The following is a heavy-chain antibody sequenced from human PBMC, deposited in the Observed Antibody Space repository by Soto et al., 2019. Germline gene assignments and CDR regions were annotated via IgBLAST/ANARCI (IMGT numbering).Heavy chain of an antibody. CDR1: GDSVSSNSAA. J-gene: IGHJ3*02. Sequence: SQTLSLTCAISGDSVSSNSAAWNWIRQSPSRGLEWLGRTYYRSKWYNDYAVSVKSRITINPDTSKNQFSLQLNSVTPEDTAVYYCARGEPSTPELDDAFDIWGQGTMVTVSS. V-gene: IGHV6-1*01. D-gene: IGHD1-1*01. CDR2: TYYRSKWYN. CDR3: ARGEPSTPELDDAFDI.